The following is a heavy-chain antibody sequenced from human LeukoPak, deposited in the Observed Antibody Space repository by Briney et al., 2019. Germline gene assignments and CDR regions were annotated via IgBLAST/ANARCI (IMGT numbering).Heavy chain of an antibody. CDR3: ARGTYYYGSGSPETGY. CDR2: IKQDGSEQ. J-gene: IGHJ4*02. D-gene: IGHD3-10*01. Sequence: PGGSLRLSCVASGFTFSGYWMSWVRQAPGKRLEGVANIKQDGSEQYYVDSVKGRFTISRDNAKNSLYLQMNSLRAEDTAVYYCARGTYYYGSGSPETGYWGQGTLVTVSS. V-gene: IGHV3-7*03. CDR1: GFTFSGYW.